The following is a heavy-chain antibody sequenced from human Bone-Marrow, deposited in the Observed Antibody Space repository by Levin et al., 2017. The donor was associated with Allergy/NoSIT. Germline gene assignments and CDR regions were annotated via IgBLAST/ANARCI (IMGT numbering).Heavy chain of an antibody. D-gene: IGHD3-3*01. V-gene: IGHV3-30*18. CDR1: GFTFSNSG. CDR2: ISYDGNDK. CDR3: EKAGFWSGSEYYGMDV. Sequence: PGGSLRLSCVASGFTFSNSGMHWVRQAPGKGLEWVTVISYDGNDKYYVDSVRGRFTISRDNSKNTLYLQMNSLRVEETAMYYCEKAGFWSGSEYYGMDVWGQGTTVTVSS. J-gene: IGHJ6*02.